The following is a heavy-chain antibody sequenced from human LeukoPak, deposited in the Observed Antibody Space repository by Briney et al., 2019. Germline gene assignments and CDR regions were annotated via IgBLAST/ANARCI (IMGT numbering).Heavy chain of an antibody. CDR2: IIPILGIA. CDR1: GGTFSSYA. V-gene: IGHV1-69*04. D-gene: IGHD4-23*01. J-gene: IGHJ4*02. CDR3: ARDFLSYGGNHFDY. Sequence: SVKLSCNSSGGTFSSYANSWVRQAPGQGLEWMGRIIPILGIANYAQKFQGRVTITADKSTSTAYMELSSLRAEDTAVYYCARDFLSYGGNHFDYWGQGTLVTVSS.